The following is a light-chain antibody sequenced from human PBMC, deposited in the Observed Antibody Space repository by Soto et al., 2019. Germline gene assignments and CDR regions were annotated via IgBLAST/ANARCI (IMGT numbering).Light chain of an antibody. Sequence: DIQMTQSPSSVSASVGDRVTITCRASQGISSWLGWYQQKPGKAPKLLIYAASSLQSGVPSRFRGSGSWTDFTLTISSLQPEDFATHYCQQANSFPFTFGGGTTVEIK. CDR2: AAS. CDR1: QGISSW. J-gene: IGKJ4*01. CDR3: QQANSFPFT. V-gene: IGKV1D-12*01.